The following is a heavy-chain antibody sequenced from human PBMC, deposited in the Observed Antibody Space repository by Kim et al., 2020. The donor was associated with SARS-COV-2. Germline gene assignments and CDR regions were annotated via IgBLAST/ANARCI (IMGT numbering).Heavy chain of an antibody. V-gene: IGHV3-11*01. J-gene: IGHJ4*02. CDR1: GFTFSDYY. D-gene: IGHD3-22*01. Sequence: GGSLRLSCAASGFTFSDYYMSWIRQAPGKGLEWVSYISSSGSTIYYADSLKGRFTISRDNAKNTLYLQMNTLRAEGTAVYYCAGSGDYDSSGYGADFDYWGQGTLVTVSS. CDR3: AGSGDYDSSGYGADFDY. CDR2: ISSSGSTI.